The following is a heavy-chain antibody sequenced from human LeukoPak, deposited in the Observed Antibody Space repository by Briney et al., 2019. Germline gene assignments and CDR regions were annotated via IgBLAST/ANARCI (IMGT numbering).Heavy chain of an antibody. D-gene: IGHD2-21*02. CDR1: GYSFTSYW. CDR2: IYPGDSDT. Sequence: GESLKISCQGSGYSFTSYWIGWVRQMPGKGLEWMGIIYPGDSDTRYSPSFQGQVTISADKSISTAYLQWSSLKASDTAMYYCARRLGGGDGDDAFDIWGQGTMVTVSS. CDR3: ARRLGGGDGDDAFDI. J-gene: IGHJ3*02. V-gene: IGHV5-51*01.